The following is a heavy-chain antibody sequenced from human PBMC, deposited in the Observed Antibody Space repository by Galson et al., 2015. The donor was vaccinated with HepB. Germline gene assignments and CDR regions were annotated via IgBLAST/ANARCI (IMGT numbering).Heavy chain of an antibody. Sequence: SLRLSCAVSGLMFSDYALHWVRQAPGKGLEWVAVISFDGTNKYHAESVKGRFTISRDNSKNTLYLQMNSLRAEDTAVYYCARLTPGYYDRSGYFSSHSVDYWGQGTLVTVSS. CDR3: ARLTPGYYDRSGYFSSHSVDY. CDR2: ISFDGTNK. V-gene: IGHV3-30*04. CDR1: GLMFSDYA. D-gene: IGHD3-22*01. J-gene: IGHJ4*02.